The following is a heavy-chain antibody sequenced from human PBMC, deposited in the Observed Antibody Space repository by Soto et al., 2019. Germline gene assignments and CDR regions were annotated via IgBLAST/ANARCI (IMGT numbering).Heavy chain of an antibody. CDR3: ARSLGSAAGWYFDV. CDR2: KSISGST. CDR1: GASMSDYF. V-gene: IGHV4-4*07. Sequence: PSETLSLTCTVSGASMSDYFWTWIRLPAGKRLECIGRKSISGSTDYNPSLKGRASMSVDTSNNQFSLRLISVTAADTALYYCARSLGSAAGWYFDVWGQRILVTVAS. J-gene: IGHJ4*02. D-gene: IGHD3-16*01.